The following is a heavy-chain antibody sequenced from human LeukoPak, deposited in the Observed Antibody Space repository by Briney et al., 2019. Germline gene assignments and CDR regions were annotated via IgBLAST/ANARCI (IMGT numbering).Heavy chain of an antibody. CDR1: GGSISSSIYY. D-gene: IGHD3-10*01. V-gene: IGHV4-39*07. CDR2: IYYSGST. J-gene: IGHJ4*02. CDR3: ARNYGSGSYFL. Sequence: SETLSLTCTVSGGSISSSIYYWGWIRQPPGKGLEWIGSIYYSGSTYYNPSLRSRVTISVDTSKNQFSLKLSSVTAADTAVYYCARNYGSGSYFLWGQGTLVTVSS.